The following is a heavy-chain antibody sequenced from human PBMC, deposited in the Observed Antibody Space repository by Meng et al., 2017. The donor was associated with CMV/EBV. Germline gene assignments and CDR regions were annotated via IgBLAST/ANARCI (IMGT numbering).Heavy chain of an antibody. Sequence: GGSLRLSCAASGFTFDDYAMHWVRQAPGKGLEWVSGISWNSGSIGYADSVKGRFTISRDNAKNSLYLQMNSLRAEDTAVYYCARRGGWFEPWGQGTLVTVSS. CDR1: GFTFDDYA. V-gene: IGHV3-9*01. J-gene: IGHJ5*02. CDR2: ISWNSGSI. D-gene: IGHD3-16*01. CDR3: ARRGGWFEP.